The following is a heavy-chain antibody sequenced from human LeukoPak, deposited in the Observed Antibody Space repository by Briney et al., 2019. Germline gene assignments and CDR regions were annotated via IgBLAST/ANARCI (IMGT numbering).Heavy chain of an antibody. D-gene: IGHD6-13*01. CDR2: IIPIFGTA. CDR1: GGTFSSYA. Sequence: SVKVSCKASGGTFSSYAISWVRQAPGQGLEWMGGIIPIFGTANYAQKFQGRVTITADESTSTAYMELSSLRSEDTAVYYCAIMRPENGAAAGDPLDYWGQGTLVTVSS. V-gene: IGHV1-69*13. CDR3: AIMRPENGAAAGDPLDY. J-gene: IGHJ4*02.